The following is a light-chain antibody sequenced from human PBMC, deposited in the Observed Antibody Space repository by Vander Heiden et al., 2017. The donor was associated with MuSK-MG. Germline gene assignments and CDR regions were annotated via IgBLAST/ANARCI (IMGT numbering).Light chain of an antibody. CDR2: AAS. J-gene: IGKJ3*01. CDR1: QGISNY. Sequence: DIQMTQSPSSLSASVGDRVTITCRASQGISNYLAWYQQQPGKVPKLLIYAASTLQSGVASRFSGSGSGTDFTLTIRSLQPEDVATYYCQSYKGVPPGTFGHGTKVDIK. V-gene: IGKV1-27*01. CDR3: QSYKGVPPGT.